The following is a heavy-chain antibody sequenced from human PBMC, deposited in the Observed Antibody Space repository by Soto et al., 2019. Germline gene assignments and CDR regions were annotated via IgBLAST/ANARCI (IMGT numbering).Heavy chain of an antibody. CDR1: GFTFSNYA. CDR2: ISYDGSNK. D-gene: IGHD2-21*02. J-gene: IGHJ4*02. Sequence: QVQLVESGGGVVQPGRSLRLSCAASGFTFSNYALHWVRQAPGKGREWVAVISYDGSNKYYADSVKGRFTISRDKSKNTLYLQMNSLRPEDTAVYYCARDRGGDCSFSDYWGQGTLVTVSS. CDR3: ARDRGGDCSFSDY. V-gene: IGHV3-30-3*01.